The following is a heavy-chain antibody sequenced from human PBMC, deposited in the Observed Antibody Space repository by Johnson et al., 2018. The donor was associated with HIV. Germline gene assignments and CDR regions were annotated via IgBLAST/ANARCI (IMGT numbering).Heavy chain of an antibody. Sequence: QVQLQESGPRLVKPSQTLSVTCTVSGASISSRGYYWSWIRQRPGKGLEWIGYIFNSGATKYNPSLKSRLTMSVDTSKNEFSLNLNSVTAADTAVYYGARADGYEGFYWGQGALVIVST. CDR2: IFNSGAT. J-gene: IGHJ4*02. D-gene: IGHD2-2*03. CDR1: GASISSRGYY. V-gene: IGHV4-31*02. CDR3: ARADGYEGFY.